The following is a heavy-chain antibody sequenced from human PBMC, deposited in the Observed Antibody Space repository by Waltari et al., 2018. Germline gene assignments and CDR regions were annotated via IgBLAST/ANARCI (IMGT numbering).Heavy chain of an antibody. V-gene: IGHV3-21*01. CDR2: ISSSSSYI. D-gene: IGHD3-3*01. Sequence: EVQLVESGGGLVKPGGSLRLSCAASGFTFSSDSLNWVRQAPGKGLEWVSSISSSSSYIYYADSVKGRFTISRDNAKNSLYLQMNSLRAEDTAVYYCATGPHYDFWSGYYSVDPWGQGTLVTVSS. CDR1: GFTFSSDS. CDR3: ATGPHYDFWSGYYSVDP. J-gene: IGHJ5*02.